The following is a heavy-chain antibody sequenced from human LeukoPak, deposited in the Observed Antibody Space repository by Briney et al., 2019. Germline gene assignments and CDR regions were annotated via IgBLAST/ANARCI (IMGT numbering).Heavy chain of an antibody. Sequence: PSETLSLTCTVSGGSTSSYYWSWIRQPAGKGLEWIGRIYTSGGTDYNPSLKSRVTMPVDTSKNQFSLKLSSVTAADTAVYYCARGAYGSPSQNWFDPWGQGTLVTVSS. CDR3: ARGAYGSPSQNWFDP. CDR1: GGSTSSYY. J-gene: IGHJ5*02. CDR2: IYTSGGT. V-gene: IGHV4-4*07. D-gene: IGHD3-10*01.